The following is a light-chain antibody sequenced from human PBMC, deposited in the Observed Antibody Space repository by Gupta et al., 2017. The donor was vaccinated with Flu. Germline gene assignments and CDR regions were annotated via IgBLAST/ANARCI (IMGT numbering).Light chain of an antibody. CDR1: LLGNKN. CDR3: QASDSRAHFV. J-gene: IGLJ1*01. CDR2: EDN. V-gene: IGLV3-1*01. Sequence: SSALTQPPSVSVSPGQTVSITCSGDLLGNKNACWYQQRPGQSPVLVIYEDNKRPAAMPGRFSGSNSGNTATLTISGTEEGEEADYYSQASDSRAHFVFGAGTKVTVL.